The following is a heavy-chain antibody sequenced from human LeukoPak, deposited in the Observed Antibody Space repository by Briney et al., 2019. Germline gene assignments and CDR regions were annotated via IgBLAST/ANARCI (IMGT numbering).Heavy chain of an antibody. CDR3: ARDANWNGYFDY. CDR1: GFTFSDYY. J-gene: IGHJ4*02. CDR2: IYSSGSTI. V-gene: IGHV3-11*04. D-gene: IGHD1-20*01. Sequence: GGSLRLSCAASGFTFSDYYMSWIRQAPGKGLEWVSYIYSSGSTIYYADSVKGRFTISRDNAKNSLNLQMNSLRAEDTAVYYCARDANWNGYFDYWGQGTLVTVSS.